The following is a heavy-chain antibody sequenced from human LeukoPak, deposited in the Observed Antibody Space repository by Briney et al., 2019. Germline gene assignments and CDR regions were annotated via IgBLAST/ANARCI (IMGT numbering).Heavy chain of an antibody. CDR2: IRNKANTYTT. CDR3: ARGLLPYYGMDV. CDR1: GFSFGDHY. D-gene: IGHD2-15*01. Sequence: GGSLRLSCAASGFSFGDHYMDWVRQAPGKGLEWVGRIRNKANTYTTQYAASVQGRFTISRDDSKNSLYLQMNSLKTEDTAVYYCARGLLPYYGMDVWGQGTTVTVSS. J-gene: IGHJ6*02. V-gene: IGHV3-72*01.